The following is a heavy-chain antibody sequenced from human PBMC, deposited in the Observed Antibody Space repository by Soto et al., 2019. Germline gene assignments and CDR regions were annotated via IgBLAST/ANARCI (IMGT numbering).Heavy chain of an antibody. CDR3: ARPVVAGTPDY. V-gene: IGHV3-30-3*01. Sequence: QVQLVESGGGEVQPGTSLRLSCAAPGFTFSRSPMHWVRQAPGKGLDWVGLISADGSSQHYADSVRGRFIISRDNFRSTVSLQMDRLRAEDTAVYYCARPVVAGTPDYWGQGTLVSVSS. D-gene: IGHD2-15*01. J-gene: IGHJ4*02. CDR2: ISADGSSQ. CDR1: GFTFSRSP.